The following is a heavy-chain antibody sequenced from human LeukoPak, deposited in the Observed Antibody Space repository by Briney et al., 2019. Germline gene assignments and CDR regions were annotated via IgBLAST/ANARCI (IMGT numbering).Heavy chain of an antibody. J-gene: IGHJ4*02. CDR3: ARSITMVRGVDPRGCFDY. Sequence: GASVKVSCKASGYTFTSYAMHWVRQAPGQRLEWMGWINAGNGNTKYSQKFQGRVTITRDTSASTAYMELSSLRSEDTAVYYCARSITMVRGVDPRGCFDYWGQGTLVTVSS. D-gene: IGHD3-10*01. CDR1: GYTFTSYA. V-gene: IGHV1-3*01. CDR2: INAGNGNT.